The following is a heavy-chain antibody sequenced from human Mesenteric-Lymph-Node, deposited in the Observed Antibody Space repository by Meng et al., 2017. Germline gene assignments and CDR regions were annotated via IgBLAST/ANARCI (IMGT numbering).Heavy chain of an antibody. CDR3: TRDMGAPGWFDP. D-gene: IGHD1-26*01. CDR1: GFTFTSYA. CDR2: VSSDGSNQ. J-gene: IGHJ5*02. V-gene: IGHV3-30*07. Sequence: GESLKISCAASGFTFTSYAMSWVRQAPGKGLEWVASVSSDGSNQFNADSVKGRFTISRDSSRNTVFLQMNSLRADDTAVYYCTRDMGAPGWFDPWGQGTLVTVSS.